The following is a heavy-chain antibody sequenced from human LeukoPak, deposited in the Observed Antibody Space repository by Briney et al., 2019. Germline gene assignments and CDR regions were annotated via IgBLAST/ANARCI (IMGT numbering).Heavy chain of an antibody. V-gene: IGHV1-18*01. CDR2: ISGYNART. D-gene: IGHD3-22*01. J-gene: IGHJ3*02. CDR3: ARDYYESSGSTFDTFDI. Sequence: ASVKVSCKASGYMFDTFGISWVRQAPGQGLEWMGWISGYNARTNYAQKVEGRVTMTTDTSTSTVYMELRNLRSDDTAKYYCARDYYESSGSTFDTFDIWGQGTMVIVSS. CDR1: GYMFDTFG.